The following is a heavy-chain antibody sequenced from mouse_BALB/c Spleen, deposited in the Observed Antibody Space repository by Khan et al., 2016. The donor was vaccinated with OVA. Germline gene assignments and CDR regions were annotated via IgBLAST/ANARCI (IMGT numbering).Heavy chain of an antibody. D-gene: IGHD2-14*01. CDR3: ARADYRYDGYYAMDY. CDR1: GFSLSRYD. V-gene: IGHV2-6-4*01. J-gene: IGHJ4*01. CDR2: LWGGGGT. Sequence: QVQLKESGPGLVAPSQSLSITCTVSGFSLSRYDIHWVRQPPGKGLEWLGVLWGGGGTDGNSTPKIRLSISKDKSKSQVFLHMNSLQTDDTAMYYWARADYRYDGYYAMDYGGQGTSGTVSS.